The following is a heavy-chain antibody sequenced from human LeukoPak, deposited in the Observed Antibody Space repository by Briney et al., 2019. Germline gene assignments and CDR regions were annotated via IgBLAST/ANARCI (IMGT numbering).Heavy chain of an antibody. CDR2: ISASGGST. V-gene: IGHV3-23*01. CDR1: GFTFSSSA. CDR3: AKGGGWFDP. J-gene: IGHJ5*02. D-gene: IGHD2-15*01. Sequence: GGSLRLSCAASGFTFSSSAMSWVRQAPEKGLEWVSTISASGGSTYYAVSVKGRFTISRDDSENTLYLQMNSLRAEDTAVYYCAKGGGWFDPWGQGTLVTVSS.